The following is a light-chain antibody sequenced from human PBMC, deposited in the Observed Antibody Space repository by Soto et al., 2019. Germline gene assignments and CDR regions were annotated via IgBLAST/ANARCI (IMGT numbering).Light chain of an antibody. J-gene: IGKJ1*01. V-gene: IGKV3-11*01. Sequence: EIVLTQSPATLSLSPGERATLSCRASQSVSGYLAWYQQKPGQAPRLLINDASNRATGTPARFSGSGSGTDFTLTISSLEPEDVAVYYGHQRSNGRTCGQGNKVESK. CDR2: DAS. CDR3: HQRSNGRT. CDR1: QSVSGY.